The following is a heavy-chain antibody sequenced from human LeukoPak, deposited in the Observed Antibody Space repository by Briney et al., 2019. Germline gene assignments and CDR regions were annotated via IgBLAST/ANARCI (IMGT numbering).Heavy chain of an antibody. D-gene: IGHD5-18*01. V-gene: IGHV3-30*04. J-gene: IGHJ4*02. CDR1: GFTFSSYA. Sequence: GGSLRLSCAASGFTFSSYAMHWVRQAPGKGLEWVAVISYDGSNKYYADSVKGRFTISRDNSKNTLFLQMSSLRAEDTAVYYCAKGGYSFAQHVDYWGQGTLVVVSS. CDR3: AKGGYSFAQHVDY. CDR2: ISYDGSNK.